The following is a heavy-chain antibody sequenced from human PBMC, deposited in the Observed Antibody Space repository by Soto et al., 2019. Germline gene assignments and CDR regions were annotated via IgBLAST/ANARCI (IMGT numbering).Heavy chain of an antibody. CDR1: GGSISTYY. Sequence: ETLSLTCTVSGGSISTYYWSWVRQPPGKGLEWIGYIYHSGSTNYNPSLESRVTMSVDTSKNQFSLKLSSVAAADTAVYYCARQPGYCSSTSCASGTYYYYYGMDVWGQGTTVTVSS. CDR2: IYHSGST. CDR3: ARQPGYCSSTSCASGTYYYYYGMDV. V-gene: IGHV4-59*08. J-gene: IGHJ6*02. D-gene: IGHD2-2*01.